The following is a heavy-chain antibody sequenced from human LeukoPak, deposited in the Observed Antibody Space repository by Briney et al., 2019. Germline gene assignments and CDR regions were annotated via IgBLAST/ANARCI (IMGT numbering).Heavy chain of an antibody. J-gene: IGHJ5*02. CDR2: IYHSGST. CDR3: ARVWSGYCSSTSCYVAYNWFDP. CDR1: GYSISSGCY. Sequence: KPSETLSLTCAVSGYSISSGCYWGWIRQPPGKGLEWIGIIYHSGSTYYNPSLKSRVTISVDTSKNQFSLKLSSVTAADTAVYYCARVWSGYCSSTSCYVAYNWFDPWGQGTLVTVSS. V-gene: IGHV4-38-2*01. D-gene: IGHD2-2*01.